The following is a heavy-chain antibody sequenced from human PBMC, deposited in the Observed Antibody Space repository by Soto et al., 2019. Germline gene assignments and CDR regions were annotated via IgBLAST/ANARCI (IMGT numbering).Heavy chain of an antibody. CDR3: SRHAPGYSSSWYPDHSYGMDV. J-gene: IGHJ6*02. D-gene: IGHD6-13*01. V-gene: IGHV5-51*01. CDR2: IYPGDSDT. CDR1: GYSFTSYW. Sequence: GESLKISFKGSGYSFTSYWIGWVRQMPGKGLEWMGIIYPGDSDTRYSPSFQGQVTISADKSISTAYLQWSSLKASDTAMYYFSRHAPGYSSSWYPDHSYGMDVWGQGTTVTVCS.